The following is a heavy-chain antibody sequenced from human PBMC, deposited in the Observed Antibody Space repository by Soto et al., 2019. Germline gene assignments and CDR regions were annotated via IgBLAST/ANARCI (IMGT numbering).Heavy chain of an antibody. CDR2: IYYSGTT. CDR3: ARSISAAMDF. Sequence: QLQLQESGPGLVKPSETLSLTCTVSGGSISSSSYHWGWIRQPPGKGLEWIGSIYYSGTTYYNPSLKSPVTISVDTSKNQFSLKLSSVTAADTAVYYCARSISAAMDFWGQGSLVIVSS. CDR1: GGSISSSSYH. D-gene: IGHD6-25*01. J-gene: IGHJ4*02. V-gene: IGHV4-39*01.